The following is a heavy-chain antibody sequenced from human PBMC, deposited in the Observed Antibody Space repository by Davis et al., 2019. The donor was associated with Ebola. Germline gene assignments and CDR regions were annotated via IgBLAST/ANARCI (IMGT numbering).Heavy chain of an antibody. J-gene: IGHJ5*01. CDR3: AREGDCDDGTCSSKTNWFDS. CDR1: GGSISSSYW. CDR2: ISQRENT. V-gene: IGHV4-4*02. Sequence: MPSETLSLTCAVSGGSISSSYWWSWVRQPPGKGLEWIGQISQRENTNYKPSLKSRITISLDKSKNQFSLKLSSLTAAETAVYYCAREGDCDDGTCSSKTNWFDSWGQGTLVTVSS. D-gene: IGHD2-15*01.